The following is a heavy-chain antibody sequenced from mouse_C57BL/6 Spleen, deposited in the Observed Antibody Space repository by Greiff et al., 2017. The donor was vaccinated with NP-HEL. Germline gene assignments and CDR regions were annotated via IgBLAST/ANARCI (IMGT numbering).Heavy chain of an antibody. CDR2: IDPETGGT. V-gene: IGHV1-15*01. D-gene: IGHD1-1*01. Sequence: VQLQQSGAELVRPGASVTLSCKASGYTFTDYEMHWVKQTPVHGLEWIGAIDPETGGTAYNQKFKGKAILTADKSSSTAYMELRSLTSEDSAVYYCTRRVYGSSSYYAMDYWGQGTSVTVSS. CDR3: TRRVYGSSSYYAMDY. J-gene: IGHJ4*01. CDR1: GYTFTDYE.